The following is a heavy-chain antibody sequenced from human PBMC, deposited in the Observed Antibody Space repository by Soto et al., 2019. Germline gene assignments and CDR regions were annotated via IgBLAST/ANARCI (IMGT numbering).Heavy chain of an antibody. J-gene: IGHJ3*01. V-gene: IGHV3-23*01. CDR2: ITGNSAFT. CDR1: GFTFNRNA. Sequence: PGGSLRVSCAGSGFTFNRNAMSWVRQAPGKGLEWVSGITGNSAFTYYADSVKGRFIISRDNSKNTLYLQINTLRVEDTAVYYCAKNRDYDYDAFDVWGQGTVVTVSS. D-gene: IGHD3-16*01. CDR3: AKNRDYDYDAFDV.